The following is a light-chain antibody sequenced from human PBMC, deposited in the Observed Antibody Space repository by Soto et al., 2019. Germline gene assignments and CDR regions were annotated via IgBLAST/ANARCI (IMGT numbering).Light chain of an antibody. CDR2: GAY. J-gene: IGKJ2*01. V-gene: IGKV3-15*01. CDR3: QQHNDWPPST. Sequence: ETLLTQSPATLSVSPGERATLSCRASQSVRYNLAWYQQQPGQAPRLLIYGAYTRAQGIPDRFSGSGFGTEFSLTICSLQSEGFAVYYCQQHNDWPPSTFGQGTKLEIK. CDR1: QSVRYN.